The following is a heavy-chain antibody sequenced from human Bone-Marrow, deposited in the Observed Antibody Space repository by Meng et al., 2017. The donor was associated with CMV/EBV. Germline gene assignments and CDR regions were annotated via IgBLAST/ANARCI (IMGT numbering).Heavy chain of an antibody. J-gene: IGHJ6*02. D-gene: IGHD3-10*01. CDR1: GFTFNDYY. Sequence: GESLKISCAASGFTFNDYYMSWIRQAPGKGLEWVSYISSSGSTIYYADSVKGRFTISRDNAKNSLYLQMNSLRAEDTAVYYCASVPMVRGVILPLVYYGMDVWGQGTTVTVSS. CDR2: ISSSGSTI. CDR3: ASVPMVRGVILPLVYYGMDV. V-gene: IGHV3-11*04.